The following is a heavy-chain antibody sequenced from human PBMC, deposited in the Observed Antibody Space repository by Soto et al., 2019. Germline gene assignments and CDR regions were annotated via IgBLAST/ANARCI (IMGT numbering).Heavy chain of an antibody. D-gene: IGHD6-19*01. CDR3: ARVCRLARNDHTSWVNSGWYTAPLGDGTAV. Sequence: GASVKVSCKASGYTFTGYYMHWVRQAPGQGLEWMGWINPNSGGTNYAQKFQGRVTMTRDTSISTAYMELSRLRSDDTAVYYCARVCRLARNDHTSWVNSGWYTAPLGDGTAVRGQGTTVTVSS. CDR2: INPNSGGT. V-gene: IGHV1-2*02. J-gene: IGHJ6*02. CDR1: GYTFTGYY.